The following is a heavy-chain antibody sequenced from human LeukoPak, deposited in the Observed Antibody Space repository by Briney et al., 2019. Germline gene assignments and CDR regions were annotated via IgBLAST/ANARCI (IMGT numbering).Heavy chain of an antibody. CDR2: ISYDGTKK. J-gene: IGHJ4*02. D-gene: IGHD3-22*01. CDR1: GFTFSSYD. CDR3: AKDQKSGYYPYYFDY. V-gene: IGHV3-30*18. Sequence: GGSLRLSCAASGFTFSSYDMHWVRQAPGKGLEWVTDISYDGTKKYYADSVKGRFTISRDNSKNTLYLQMNSLRAEDTALYYCAKDQKSGYYPYYFDYWGQGTLVTVSS.